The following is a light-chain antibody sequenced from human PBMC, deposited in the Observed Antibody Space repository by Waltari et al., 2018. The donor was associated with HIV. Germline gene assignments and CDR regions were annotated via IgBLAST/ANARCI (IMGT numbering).Light chain of an antibody. CDR2: EVT. Sequence: QSALTQPPSASESPGQPVTITSPSTSTHIGRFHFFPWYQQHPGKAPKLIMTEVTKRPSGVPDRFSGSKSGNTASLTVSGLQAEDEAHYYCSSYAPTNNFYVLFGGGTALTVL. CDR1: STHIGRFHF. CDR3: SSYAPTNNFYVL. J-gene: IGLJ2*01. V-gene: IGLV2-8*01.